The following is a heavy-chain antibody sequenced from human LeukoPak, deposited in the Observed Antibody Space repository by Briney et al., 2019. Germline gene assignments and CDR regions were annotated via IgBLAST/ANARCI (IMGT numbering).Heavy chain of an antibody. J-gene: IGHJ6*03. D-gene: IGHD1-7*01. CDR3: ARAPPYNWNYLKYYYYMDV. CDR1: GGSISNYY. CDR2: IYYSGST. Sequence: PSETLSLTCTVSGGSISNYYWSWIRQPPGKGLEWIGYIYYSGSTNNNPSLKSRVTISVDTSKNQFSLKLNSVTAADTAVYYCARAPPYNWNYLKYYYYMDVWGKGTMVTVSS. V-gene: IGHV4-59*01.